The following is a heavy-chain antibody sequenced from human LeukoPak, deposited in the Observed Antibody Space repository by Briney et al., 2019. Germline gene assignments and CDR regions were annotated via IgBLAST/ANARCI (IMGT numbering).Heavy chain of an antibody. CDR3: ARDSGDYGGGLDY. CDR2: ISAYNGNT. V-gene: IGHV1-18*01. D-gene: IGHD4-17*01. Sequence: GASVKVSCKASGYTFTSSDVNWVRQATGQGLEWMGWISAYNGNTNYAQKLQGRVTMTTDTSTSTAYMELRSLRSDDTAVYYCARDSGDYGGGLDYWGQGTLVTVSS. CDR1: GYTFTSSD. J-gene: IGHJ4*02.